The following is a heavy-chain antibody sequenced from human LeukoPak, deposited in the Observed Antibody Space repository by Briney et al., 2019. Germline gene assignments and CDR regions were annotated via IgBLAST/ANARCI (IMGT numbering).Heavy chain of an antibody. V-gene: IGHV4-39*07. D-gene: IGHD6-13*01. CDR2: MSYSGSS. J-gene: IGHJ4*02. Sequence: SETLSLTCTVSGGSISSSSFYWGWIRQPPGKGLEWIGSMSYSGSSYHNPSLKSRVTIPVDTSKNQFSLKLSSVTAADTAVYYCARDRKRYSSSWYSDFDCWGQGTLVTVSS. CDR1: GGSISSSSFY. CDR3: ARDRKRYSSSWYSDFDC.